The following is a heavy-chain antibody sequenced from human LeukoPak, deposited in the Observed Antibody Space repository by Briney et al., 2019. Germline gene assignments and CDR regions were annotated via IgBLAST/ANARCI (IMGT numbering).Heavy chain of an antibody. D-gene: IGHD7-27*01. Sequence: GRSLRLSCAASGFTFDDYAMHWVRQAPGKGLEWVSGISWNSGSIVYADSVKGRFTISRDNAKNTLYLQMSSLRADDTAVYYCSTSPATGDNYWGQGTLVAVSS. CDR2: ISWNSGSI. CDR1: GFTFDDYA. V-gene: IGHV3-9*01. J-gene: IGHJ4*02. CDR3: STSPATGDNY.